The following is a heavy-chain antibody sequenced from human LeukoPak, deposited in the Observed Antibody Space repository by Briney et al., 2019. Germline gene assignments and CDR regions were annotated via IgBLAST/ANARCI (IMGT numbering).Heavy chain of an antibody. Sequence: ASVKVSCKSSGYDFTAYYMHWVRQAPGQGLEWMGWINPKSGVTNCAQNFQGRVTMTRDTSISTAYMELSRLRSDDTAVYYCARRIAGRLINDAFDIWGQGTMVTVSS. CDR3: ARRIAGRLINDAFDI. J-gene: IGHJ3*02. CDR1: GYDFTAYY. V-gene: IGHV1-2*02. CDR2: INPKSGVT. D-gene: IGHD6-6*01.